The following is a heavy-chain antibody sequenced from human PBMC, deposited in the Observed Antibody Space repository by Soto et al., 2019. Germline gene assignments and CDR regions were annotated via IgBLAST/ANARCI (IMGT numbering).Heavy chain of an antibody. Sequence: PSETLSLTCTVSGGSISSYYWSWIRQPPGKGLEWIGYIYYSGSTNYNPSLKSRVTISVDTSKNQFSLKLSSVTAADTAVYYCARQRAYGSGSPRACDYWGQGILVTVSS. CDR2: IYYSGST. D-gene: IGHD3-10*01. J-gene: IGHJ4*02. CDR3: ARQRAYGSGSPRACDY. CDR1: GGSISSYY. V-gene: IGHV4-59*08.